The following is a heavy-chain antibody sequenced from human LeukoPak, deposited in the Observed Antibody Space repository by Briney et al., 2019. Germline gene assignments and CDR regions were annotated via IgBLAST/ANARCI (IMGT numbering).Heavy chain of an antibody. J-gene: IGHJ4*02. V-gene: IGHV4-34*01. CDR1: GGSFSGYY. D-gene: IGHD3-9*01. CDR3: ARGGLRYFGWLHYFDY. Sequence: SETLSLTCAVYGGSFSGYYWSWIRQPPGKGLEWIGEINHSGSTNYNPSLKSRVTISVDTSKNQFSLKLSSVTAADTAVYYCARGGLRYFGWLHYFDYWGQGTLVTVSS. CDR2: INHSGST.